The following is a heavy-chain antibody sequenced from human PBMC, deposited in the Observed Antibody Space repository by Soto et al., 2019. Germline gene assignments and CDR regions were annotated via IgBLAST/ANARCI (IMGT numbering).Heavy chain of an antibody. Sequence: TSETLSLTCTVSGGSISSSSYYWGWIRQPPGKGLEWIGSIYYSGSTYYNPSLKSRVTISVDTSKNQFSLKLSSVTAADTAVYYCAISIVDIVAFDAFDIWGQGTMVTVSS. CDR2: IYYSGST. CDR3: AISIVDIVAFDAFDI. CDR1: GGSISSSSYY. V-gene: IGHV4-39*01. D-gene: IGHD5-12*01. J-gene: IGHJ3*02.